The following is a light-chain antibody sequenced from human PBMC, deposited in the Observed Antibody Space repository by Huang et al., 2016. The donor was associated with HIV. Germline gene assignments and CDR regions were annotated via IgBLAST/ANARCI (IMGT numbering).Light chain of an antibody. J-gene: IGKJ1*01. Sequence: DIQMTQSPSSLSASVGDRVTITCRASQGISNSLAWYQQKPGKAPKLLLYTTSRLDSGVPARFSGSGSGTDYSLTINSLQPEDFATYHCQQYYSTPTFGQGTKVEIK. CDR3: QQYYSTPT. CDR2: TTS. CDR1: QGISNS. V-gene: IGKV1-NL1*01.